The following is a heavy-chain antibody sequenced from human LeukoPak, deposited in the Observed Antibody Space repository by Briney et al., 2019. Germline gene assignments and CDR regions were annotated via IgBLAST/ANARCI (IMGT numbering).Heavy chain of an antibody. CDR3: ARDRYYYDSSGYDY. CDR2: IYHSGST. J-gene: IGHJ4*02. CDR1: GYSISSGYY. D-gene: IGHD3-22*01. Sequence: PSGTLSLTCTVSGYSISSGYYWGWIRQPPGKGLEWIGSIYHSGSTYYNPSLKSRVTISVDTSKNQFSLKLSSVTAADTAVYYCARDRYYYDSSGYDYWGQGTLVTVSS. V-gene: IGHV4-38-2*02.